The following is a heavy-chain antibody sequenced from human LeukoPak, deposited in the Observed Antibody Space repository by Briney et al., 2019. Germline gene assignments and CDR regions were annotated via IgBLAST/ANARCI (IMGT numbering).Heavy chain of an antibody. CDR1: GYTFTSYD. D-gene: IGHD3-22*01. CDR3: ATAGHPGASGYYYDSRANTY. Sequence: ASVKVSCKASGYTFTSYDINWVRQATGQGLEWMGWMNPNSGNTGYAQKFQGRVTMTRNTSISTAYMELSSLRSEDTAVYYCATAGHPGASGYYYDSRANTYWGQGTLVTVSS. J-gene: IGHJ4*02. V-gene: IGHV1-8*01. CDR2: MNPNSGNT.